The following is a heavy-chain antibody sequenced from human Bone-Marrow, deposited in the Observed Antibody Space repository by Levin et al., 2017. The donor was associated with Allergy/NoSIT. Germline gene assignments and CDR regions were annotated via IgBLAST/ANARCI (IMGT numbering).Heavy chain of an antibody. CDR2: INPGNGET. J-gene: IGHJ3*02. CDR3: TKGGGCHGDCLRDAFDT. Sequence: GASVKVSCKTSGYTFFNFAMHWVRQAPGQSLEWMGWINPGNGETKYSQKFQGRVTITKDTSANAAYVELSSLRSEDTAVYYCTKGGGCHGDCLRDAFDTWGQGTLVTVSS. V-gene: IGHV1-3*01. D-gene: IGHD2-21*01. CDR1: GYTFFNFA.